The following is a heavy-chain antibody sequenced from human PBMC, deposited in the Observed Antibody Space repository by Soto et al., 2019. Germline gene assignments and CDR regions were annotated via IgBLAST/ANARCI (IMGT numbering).Heavy chain of an antibody. J-gene: IGHJ1*01. CDR1: GFTFSSYA. CDR3: TKGVVVITSYFQH. CDR2: IRSYGDRT. V-gene: IGHV3-23*01. Sequence: PGGSLRLSCAGSGFTFSSYAMSWVRQAPGKGLEWVSSIRSYGDRTYYAESVEGRFSISRDNSKNTLYLQMNSLRAEDTAVYYCTKGVVVITSYFQHWGQGTLVTSPQ. D-gene: IGHD3-22*01.